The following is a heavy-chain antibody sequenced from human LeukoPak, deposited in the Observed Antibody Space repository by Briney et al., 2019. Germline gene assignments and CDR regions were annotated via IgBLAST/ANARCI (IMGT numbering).Heavy chain of an antibody. J-gene: IGHJ4*02. Sequence: SVXXSXKASXXTFXSYAMHWVRQAPGQRLEWMGWINAGNGNTKYSQKFQGRVTITRDTSASTAYMELSSLRSEDTAVYYCARDLNYYDSSGYYYTRGVFDYWGQGTLVTVSS. V-gene: IGHV1-3*01. CDR1: XXTFXSYA. CDR3: ARDLNYYDSSGYYYTRGVFDY. D-gene: IGHD3-22*01. CDR2: INAGNGNT.